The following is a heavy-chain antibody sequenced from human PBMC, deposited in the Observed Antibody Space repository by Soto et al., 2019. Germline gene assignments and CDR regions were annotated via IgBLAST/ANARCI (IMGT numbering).Heavy chain of an antibody. V-gene: IGHV4-59*01. Sequence: SETLSLTCTVSGGSISSYYWSWIRQPPGKGLEWIGYIYYSGSTNYNPSLKSRVTTSVDASKNQFSLKLSSVTAADTAVYYCARGFQTYYDFWSGYPYDAFDIWGQGTMVTV. D-gene: IGHD3-3*01. CDR1: GGSISSYY. CDR3: ARGFQTYYDFWSGYPYDAFDI. CDR2: IYYSGST. J-gene: IGHJ3*02.